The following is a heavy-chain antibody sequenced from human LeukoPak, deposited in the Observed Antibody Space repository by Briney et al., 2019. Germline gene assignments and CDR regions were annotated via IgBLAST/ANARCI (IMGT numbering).Heavy chain of an antibody. Sequence: GGSLRLSCAASGFTFSHYYMSWVRQAPGKGLEWVANIKQDGSEKYYVDSVKGRFTISRDNAKNSLYLQMNSLRAEDTAVYYCASIPKHRTHVFDYWGQGTLVTVSS. CDR3: ASIPKHRTHVFDY. J-gene: IGHJ4*02. D-gene: IGHD1-1*01. CDR2: IKQDGSEK. V-gene: IGHV3-7*01. CDR1: GFTFSHYY.